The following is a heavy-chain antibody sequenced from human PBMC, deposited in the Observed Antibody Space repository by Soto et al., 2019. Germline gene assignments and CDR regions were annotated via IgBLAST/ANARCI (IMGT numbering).Heavy chain of an antibody. CDR3: ARGGGDRYARKSYYCDY. D-gene: IGHD3-16*01. V-gene: IGHV4-59*01. CDR1: GTYISRYY. J-gene: IGHJ4*02. Sequence: PSETLSLPCPLPGTYISRYYWSSLRQPPGKGLEWIGYIYYSGSTNYNPSRKSRVTISVDTSKNQFSLKLSTVAAADAAVYNCARGGGDRYARKSYYCDYWGQGTLVTVS. CDR2: IYYSGST.